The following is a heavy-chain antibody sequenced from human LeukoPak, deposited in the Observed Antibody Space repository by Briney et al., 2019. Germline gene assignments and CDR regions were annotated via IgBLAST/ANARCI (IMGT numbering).Heavy chain of an antibody. V-gene: IGHV3-7*01. CDR2: IKQDGSEK. CDR1: GFTFSSYW. CDR3: ARAVSGWYDYYYYGMDV. Sequence: GGSLRLSCAASGFTFSSYWMSWVRQAPGKGLEWVANIKQDGSEKYYVDSVKGRFTISRDNAKNSLYLQMNSLRAEDTAVYYCARAVSGWYDYYYYGMDVWGQGTTVTVSS. J-gene: IGHJ6*02. D-gene: IGHD6-19*01.